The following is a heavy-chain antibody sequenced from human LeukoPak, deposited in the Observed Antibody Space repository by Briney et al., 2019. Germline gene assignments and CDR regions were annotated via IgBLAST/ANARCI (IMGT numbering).Heavy chain of an antibody. Sequence: SETLSLTCTVSGGSISSYYWSWIRQPAGKGLEWIGRIYTSGSTNYNPSLKSRVTMSVDTSKNQFSLKLSSVTAADTAVYYCARTVVTGSIQLFDYWGQGTLVTVSS. CDR2: IYTSGST. V-gene: IGHV4-4*07. CDR3: ARTVVTGSIQLFDY. D-gene: IGHD2-15*01. CDR1: GGSISSYY. J-gene: IGHJ4*02.